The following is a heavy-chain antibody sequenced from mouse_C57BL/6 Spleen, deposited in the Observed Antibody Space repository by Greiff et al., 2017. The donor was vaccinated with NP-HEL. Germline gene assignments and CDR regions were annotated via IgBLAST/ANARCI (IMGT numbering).Heavy chain of an antibody. D-gene: IGHD1-1*01. CDR1: GYTFTGYW. Sequence: QVQLQQSGAELMKPGASVKLSCKATGYTFTGYWIEWVKQRPGHGLEWIGEILPGSGGTNYNEKFKGKATFTADTSSNTAYMQLSSLTTEDAAIYYSARYLHYDDSSRGDYWGQGTSVTVSS. V-gene: IGHV1-9*01. J-gene: IGHJ4*01. CDR2: ILPGSGGT. CDR3: ARYLHYDDSSRGDY.